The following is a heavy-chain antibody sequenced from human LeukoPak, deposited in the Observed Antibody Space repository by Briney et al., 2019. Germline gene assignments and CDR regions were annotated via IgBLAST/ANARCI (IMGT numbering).Heavy chain of an antibody. V-gene: IGHV4-59*01. J-gene: IGHJ4*02. CDR2: IYYTGST. D-gene: IGHD6-19*01. CDR1: GGSISSYY. Sequence: PSETLSLTCTVSGGSISSYYWNWIRQPPGRGLEWIGDIYYTGSTNYNPSLKGRVTISVDTSKNQFSLRLTSVTAADTAVYYCAREGMAVGFARFPIFNYWGQGTLVTVSS. CDR3: AREGMAVGFARFPIFNY.